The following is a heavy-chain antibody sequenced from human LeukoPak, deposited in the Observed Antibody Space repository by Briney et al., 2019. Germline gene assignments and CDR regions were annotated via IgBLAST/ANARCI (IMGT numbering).Heavy chain of an antibody. D-gene: IGHD6-13*01. J-gene: IGHJ4*02. CDR1: GGSISSSSYY. V-gene: IGHV4-39*01. CDR2: IYYSGST. CDR3: ARGGSYSSSSFDY. Sequence: SETLSLTCTVSGGSISSSSYYWGWICQPPGKGLEWIGSIYYSGSTYYNPSLKSRVTISVDTSKNQFSLKLSSVTAADTAVYYCARGGSYSSSSFDYWGQGTLVTVSS.